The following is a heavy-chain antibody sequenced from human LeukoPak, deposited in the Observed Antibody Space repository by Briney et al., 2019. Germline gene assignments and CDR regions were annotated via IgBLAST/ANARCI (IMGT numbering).Heavy chain of an antibody. CDR1: GFTFSSYW. CDR3: ATNTYYYDSSGYYASALDV. V-gene: IGHV3-7*01. CDR2: IKQDGSEK. D-gene: IGHD3-22*01. Sequence: PGGSLRLSCAASGFTFSSYWMSWVRQAPGKGLEWVANIKQDGSEKYYVDSVKGRFTISRDNAKNSLYLQMNSLRAEDTAVYYCATNTYYYDSSGYYASALDVWGKGTTVTVSS. J-gene: IGHJ6*04.